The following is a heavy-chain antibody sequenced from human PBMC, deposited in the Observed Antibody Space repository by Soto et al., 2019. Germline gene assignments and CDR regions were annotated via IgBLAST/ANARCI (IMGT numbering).Heavy chain of an antibody. V-gene: IGHV3-30*18. J-gene: IGHJ6*02. CDR2: ISYDGSNK. Sequence: QVQLVESGGGVVQPGRSLRLSCAASGFTFSSYGMHWVRQAPGKGLEWVAVISYDGSNKYYADSVKGRFTISRDNSKNTLYLQMNSLRAEDTAVYYCAKSGGWAYYGMDVWGQGPTVTVSS. D-gene: IGHD6-19*01. CDR1: GFTFSSYG. CDR3: AKSGGWAYYGMDV.